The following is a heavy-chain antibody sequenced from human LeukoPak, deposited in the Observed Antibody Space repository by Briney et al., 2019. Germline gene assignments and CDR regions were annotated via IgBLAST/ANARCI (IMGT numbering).Heavy chain of an antibody. Sequence: GGSLRLSCAASGFTVSSNDMSWVRQAPGKGLECISVIYSGGSTDYADSVKGRLAISRDNSKNTLYLQMNSLRAEDTAVYYCARVVDHDYGDYYLDYWGQGTLVTVSS. CDR2: IYSGGST. D-gene: IGHD4-17*01. J-gene: IGHJ4*02. CDR1: GFTVSSND. CDR3: ARVVDHDYGDYYLDY. V-gene: IGHV3-53*01.